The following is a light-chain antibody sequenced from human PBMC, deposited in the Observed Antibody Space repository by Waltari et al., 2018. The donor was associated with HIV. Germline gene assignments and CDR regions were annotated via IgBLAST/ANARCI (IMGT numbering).Light chain of an antibody. CDR1: SSDDGGYNS. V-gene: IGLV2-14*03. CDR2: NVS. CDR3: CSYASTSTYV. J-gene: IGLJ1*01. Sequence: SALTQPASVSGSPGQSITISCTGTSSDDGGYNSVFWYQQYPGKAPKLMIYNVSKRPPWISNRCCGSKSGNTASLTSSGLQAEDEADYYCCSYASTSTYVFGTGTKVTVL.